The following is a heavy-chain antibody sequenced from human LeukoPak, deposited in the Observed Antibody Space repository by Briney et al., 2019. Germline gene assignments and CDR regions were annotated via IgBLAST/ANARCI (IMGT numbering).Heavy chain of an antibody. J-gene: IGHJ4*02. V-gene: IGHV1-69*13. CDR3: ARAKSVGPASLFDY. CDR1: GGIFSSYA. Sequence: SAKVSCKASGGIFSSYAISWVRQAPGQGLEWMGAIIPIFGTAHYAQKFQGRVTITADESTSTAYMELSRLISEDTAVYYCARAKSVGPASLFDYWGQGTLVTVSS. D-gene: IGHD1-26*01. CDR2: IIPIFGTA.